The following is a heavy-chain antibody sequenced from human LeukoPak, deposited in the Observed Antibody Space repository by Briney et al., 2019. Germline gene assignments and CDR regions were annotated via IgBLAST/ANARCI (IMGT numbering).Heavy chain of an antibody. J-gene: IGHJ4*02. Sequence: SGGSLRLSCAASGFTFSSYAMHWVRQAPGKGLEWVAVISYDGSNKYYADSVKGRFTISRDNSKNTLYLQMNSLRAEDTAVYYCARDMYSSGWYPTIDYWGQGTLVTVSS. D-gene: IGHD6-19*01. CDR1: GFTFSSYA. CDR3: ARDMYSSGWYPTIDY. V-gene: IGHV3-30-3*01. CDR2: ISYDGSNK.